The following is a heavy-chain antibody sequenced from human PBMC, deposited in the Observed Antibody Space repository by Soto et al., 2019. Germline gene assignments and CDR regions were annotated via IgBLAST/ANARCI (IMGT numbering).Heavy chain of an antibody. CDR3: VTSMTGYYTDLDY. CDR2: IYYSGKT. Sequence: PSETLSLTCTVSGGSISSYYWGWIRQPPGKGLEWIGNIYYSGKTYYTPSLKSRVTISVDTSKNQFSLKLTSVTAADTAVYYCVTSMTGYYTDLDYWGQGTLVTVSS. V-gene: IGHV4-39*01. CDR1: GGSISSYY. J-gene: IGHJ4*02. D-gene: IGHD3-9*01.